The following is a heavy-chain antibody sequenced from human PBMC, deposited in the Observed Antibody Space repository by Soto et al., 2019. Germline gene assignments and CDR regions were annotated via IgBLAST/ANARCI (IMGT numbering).Heavy chain of an antibody. V-gene: IGHV4-59*01. CDR1: GGSISSYY. Sequence: SETLSLTCTVSGGSISSYYWSWIRQPPGKGLEWIGYIYYSGSTNYNPSLKSRVTISVDTSKNQFSLKLSSVTAADTAVYYCAREWDTAYMDVWGKGTTVTVSS. D-gene: IGHD1-26*01. J-gene: IGHJ6*03. CDR3: AREWDTAYMDV. CDR2: IYYSGST.